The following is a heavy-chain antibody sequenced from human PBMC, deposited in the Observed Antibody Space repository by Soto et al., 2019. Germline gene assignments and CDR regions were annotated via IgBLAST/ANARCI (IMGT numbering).Heavy chain of an antibody. CDR1: GGSFSGYF. Sequence: ETLSLTCAVYGGSFSGYFWSWVRQPPGKGLEWIGEINHSGSTNYNPSLKSRVTISVDKSKNQFSLKLSSVTAADTAVYYCARSLYDSSGPVGYWGQGTLVTVSS. D-gene: IGHD3-22*01. J-gene: IGHJ4*02. V-gene: IGHV4-34*01. CDR3: ARSLYDSSGPVGY. CDR2: INHSGST.